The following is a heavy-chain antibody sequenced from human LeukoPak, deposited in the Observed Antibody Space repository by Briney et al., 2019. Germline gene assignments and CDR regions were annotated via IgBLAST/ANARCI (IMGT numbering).Heavy chain of an antibody. CDR1: GFTFSSYS. D-gene: IGHD6-13*01. Sequence: TGGSLRLSCAASGFTFSSYSMNWVRQAPGKGLEWVSSISSSSSYIYYADSVKGRFTISRDNAKNSLYLQMNSLRAEDTAVYYCARHIAAAGHLDYWGQGTLVTVSS. J-gene: IGHJ4*02. CDR2: ISSSSSYI. V-gene: IGHV3-21*01. CDR3: ARHIAAAGHLDY.